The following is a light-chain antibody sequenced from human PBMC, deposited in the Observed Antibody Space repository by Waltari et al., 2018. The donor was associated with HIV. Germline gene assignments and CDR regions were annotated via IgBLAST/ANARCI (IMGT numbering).Light chain of an antibody. J-gene: IGKJ4*01. V-gene: IGKV3-11*01. CDR1: QSVSSF. CDR3: QQRSNWPFT. Sequence: EIVLTQSPATLSLSPGERATLSCRASQSVSSFLAWYQQKPGQAPRLLIYDASNRATGIPVMFSGSGSGTDFILTISSLEPEDFAVYYCQQRSNWPFTFGGGTNVEIK. CDR2: DAS.